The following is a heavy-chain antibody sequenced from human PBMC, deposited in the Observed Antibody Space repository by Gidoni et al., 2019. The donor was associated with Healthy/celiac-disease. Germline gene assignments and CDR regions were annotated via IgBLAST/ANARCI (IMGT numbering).Heavy chain of an antibody. J-gene: IGHJ6*02. CDR1: GFTFSSYA. D-gene: IGHD5-18*01. Sequence: EVQLVESGGGLVQPGGSLRLSCAASGFTFSSYAMSWVRQAPGKGLDWVSAISGSGGSTYYADSVKGRFTISRDNSKNTLYLQMNSLRAEDTAVYYCAKRLDTAMVRRVYYYYGMDVWGQGTTVTVSS. CDR3: AKRLDTAMVRRVYYYYGMDV. CDR2: ISGSGGST. V-gene: IGHV3-23*04.